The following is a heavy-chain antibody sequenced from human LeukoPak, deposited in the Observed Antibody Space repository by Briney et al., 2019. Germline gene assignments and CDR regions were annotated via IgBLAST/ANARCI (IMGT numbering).Heavy chain of an antibody. V-gene: IGHV3-30*04. CDR3: ARDLGAVGIAAAGTEVGNYYGMDV. Sequence: GGSLRLSCAASGFTFSSYAMHWVRQAPGKGLEWVAVISYDGSNKYYADSVKGRFTISRDNSKNTLYLQMNSLRAEDTAVYYCARDLGAVGIAAAGTEVGNYYGMDVWGQGTTVTVSS. D-gene: IGHD6-13*01. CDR2: ISYDGSNK. J-gene: IGHJ6*02. CDR1: GFTFSSYA.